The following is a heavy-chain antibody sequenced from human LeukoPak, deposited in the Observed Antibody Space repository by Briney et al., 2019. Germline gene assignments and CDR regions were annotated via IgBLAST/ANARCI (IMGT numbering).Heavy chain of an antibody. D-gene: IGHD2-2*01. CDR3: ARPRGCGSSRCNNFDY. CDR2: MNEYGSEI. J-gene: IGHJ4*02. V-gene: IGHV3-7*01. Sequence: GGSLRLSCAASGFMFNDYYMSWVRQAPGKGLEWVAKMNEYGSEIFYVDSVKGRFTISRDNGKNSLYLQMNRLRAEDTAVYYCARPRGCGSSRCNNFDYWGQGTLVTVSS. CDR1: GFMFNDYY.